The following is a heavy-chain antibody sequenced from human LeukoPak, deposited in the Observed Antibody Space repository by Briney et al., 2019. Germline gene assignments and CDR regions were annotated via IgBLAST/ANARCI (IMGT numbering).Heavy chain of an antibody. J-gene: IGHJ4*02. CDR3: ARESGRYFDWLLLGY. V-gene: IGHV1-2*02. CDR1: GYTFTGYY. D-gene: IGHD3-9*01. CDR2: INPNSGGT. Sequence: ASVKVSCKASGYTFTGYYMHWVRQAPGQGLEWMGWINPNSGGTNYAQKFQGRVTMTRDTSISTVYMELSRLRSDDTAVYYCARESGRYFDWLLLGYWGQGTLVTVSS.